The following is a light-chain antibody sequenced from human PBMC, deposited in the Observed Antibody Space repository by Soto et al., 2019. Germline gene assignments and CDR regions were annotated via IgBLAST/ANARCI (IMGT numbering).Light chain of an antibody. CDR3: QQYTGYSPCT. J-gene: IGKJ4*02. Sequence: IQMTQSPSTLPASVGARVTITCRASHSLGKWLALYQQKPGKGPNVLIYKAASLESGVPSRFSGSGSGTEFTLTISSLQPEDFTTYYCQQYTGYSPCTFGGGTKVDIK. V-gene: IGKV1-5*03. CDR1: HSLGKW. CDR2: KAA.